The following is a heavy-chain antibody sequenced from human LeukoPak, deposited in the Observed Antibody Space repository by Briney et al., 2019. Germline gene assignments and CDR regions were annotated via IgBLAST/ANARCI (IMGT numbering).Heavy chain of an antibody. V-gene: IGHV4-59*01. D-gene: IGHD5-18*01. CDR1: GGSISSYY. CDR3: ARTTEGGYSYGYFYYYYMDV. Sequence: PSETLSLTCTVSGGSISSYYWSWIRQPPAKGLEWIGYIYYSGSTNYKSSLKSRVTISVDTSKNQFSLKLSSVTAADTAVYYCARTTEGGYSYGYFYYYYMDVWGKGTTVTISS. J-gene: IGHJ6*03. CDR2: IYYSGST.